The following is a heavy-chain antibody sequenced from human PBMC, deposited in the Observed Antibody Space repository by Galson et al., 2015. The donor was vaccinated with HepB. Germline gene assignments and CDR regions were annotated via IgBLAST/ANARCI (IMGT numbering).Heavy chain of an antibody. CDR2: ISYSGST. J-gene: IGHJ2*01. V-gene: IGHV4-59*08. D-gene: IGHD6-19*01. CDR1: GGSISSYY. CDR3: AGLNSGWFWYFDL. Sequence: ETLSLTCTVSGGSISSYYWSWIRQPPGKGLEWIGYISYSGSTNYSPSLKSRLTISVDTSKNQFSLRLSSVTAADTAVYYCAGLNSGWFWYFDLWGHGTLVTVSP.